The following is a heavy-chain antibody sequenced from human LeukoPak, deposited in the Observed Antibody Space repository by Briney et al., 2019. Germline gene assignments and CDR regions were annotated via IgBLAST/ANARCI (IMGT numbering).Heavy chain of an antibody. CDR3: ARDRPTGASRVFVVQ. D-gene: IGHD2-15*01. V-gene: IGHV3-21*01. Sequence: NPGGSLRLSCTASGFTFSNHAMTWVRQAPGKGLEWVSSMSSGGTYIYYADSGRGRFTISRDNAKNSLYLVMNSLRAEDTATYYCARDRPTGASRVFVVQWGQGTLVTVSS. CDR2: MSSGGTYI. CDR1: GFTFSNHA. J-gene: IGHJ4*02.